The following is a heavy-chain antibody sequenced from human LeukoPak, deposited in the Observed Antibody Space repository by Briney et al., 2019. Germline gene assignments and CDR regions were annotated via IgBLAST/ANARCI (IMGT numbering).Heavy chain of an antibody. CDR1: GFKFDDYG. CDR3: ARDSSGFPE. D-gene: IGHD3-22*01. Sequence: PGGSLRLSCAASGFKFDDYGMSWVCQAPGKGQEWVAGINWNGGSTHYADSVKCRFTIYGDNAKNSLYMQMNSLRAEDTALYYCARDSSGFPEWGQGTLVTVSS. V-gene: IGHV3-20*04. CDR2: INWNGGST. J-gene: IGHJ4*02.